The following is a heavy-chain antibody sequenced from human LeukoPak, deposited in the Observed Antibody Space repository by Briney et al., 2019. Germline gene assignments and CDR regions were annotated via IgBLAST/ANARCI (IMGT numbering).Heavy chain of an antibody. Sequence: QTGGSLRLSCAASGFTVSSNYMSWVRQAPGKGLEWVSVIYSGGSTYYADSVKGRFTISRDNSKNTLYLQMNSLRAEDTAVYYCARHLLSGDFWGIDYWGQGTLVTVSS. CDR1: GFTVSSNY. V-gene: IGHV3-66*04. D-gene: IGHD3-16*01. J-gene: IGHJ4*02. CDR2: IYSGGST. CDR3: ARHLLSGDFWGIDY.